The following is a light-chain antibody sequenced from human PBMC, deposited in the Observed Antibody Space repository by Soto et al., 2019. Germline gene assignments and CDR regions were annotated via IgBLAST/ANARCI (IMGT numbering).Light chain of an antibody. J-gene: IGLJ1*01. CDR2: YNN. CDR1: DSNIGSNS. Sequence: QSVLTQPPSASGTAGQVVTISCSGGDSNIGSNSVYWYQHLPRMAPKLLIYYNNQRPSGVPDRFSGSRSGTSASLAIVGLRSEDEDVYYCAAWDASLRACVFGNGTKVTVL. V-gene: IGLV1-47*02. CDR3: AAWDASLRACV.